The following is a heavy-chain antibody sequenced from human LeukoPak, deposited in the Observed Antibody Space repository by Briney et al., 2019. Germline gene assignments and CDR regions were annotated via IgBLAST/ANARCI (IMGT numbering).Heavy chain of an antibody. J-gene: IGHJ4*02. D-gene: IGHD2-8*01. V-gene: IGHV4-39*01. CDR1: GGSISSSSYY. CDR2: IYYSGST. Sequence: SETLSLTCTVSGGSISSSSYYWGWIRQPPGKGLEWIGSIYYSGSTYYNPSLKSRVTISVDTSKNQFSLKLSSVTAADTAVYYCAKGFLGYCTNWGQGTLVTVSS. CDR3: AKGFLGYCTN.